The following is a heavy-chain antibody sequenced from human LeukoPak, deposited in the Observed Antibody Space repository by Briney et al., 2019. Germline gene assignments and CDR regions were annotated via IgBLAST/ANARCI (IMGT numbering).Heavy chain of an antibody. D-gene: IGHD3-10*01. CDR2: VKSRSAGEIT. J-gene: IGHJ4*02. CDR3: TLIQGWGSGSYYRDF. V-gene: IGHV3-15*01. CDR1: GFSISNDW. Sequence: HGGSLRLSCAASGFSISNDWMSWVRQAPGKGLEWVARVKSRSAGEITDYAAPVKGRFTISRDDSKNTLYLQMNSLKTKDTAVYYCTLIQGWGSGSYYRDFWGQGTLVTVSS.